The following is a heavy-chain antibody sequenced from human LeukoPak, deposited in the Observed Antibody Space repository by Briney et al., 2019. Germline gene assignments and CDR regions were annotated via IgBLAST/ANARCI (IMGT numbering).Heavy chain of an antibody. CDR1: GYTFRSYR. Sequence: ASVKVSCKASGYTFRSYRITWVRQAPGQGLEWMGWISAYNDNTNYAQKLRGRVTMTTDTSTSTAYMELRSLISDDTAVYYCARSPRDYGAVDYWGQGTLVTVSS. V-gene: IGHV1-18*01. CDR3: ARSPRDYGAVDY. J-gene: IGHJ4*02. CDR2: ISAYNDNT. D-gene: IGHD4-17*01.